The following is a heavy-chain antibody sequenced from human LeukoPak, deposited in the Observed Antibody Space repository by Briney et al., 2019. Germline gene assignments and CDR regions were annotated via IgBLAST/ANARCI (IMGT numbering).Heavy chain of an antibody. V-gene: IGHV1-24*01. Sequence: ASVKVSCKVSGYTLTELSMHRVRQAPGKGLEWMGGFDPEDGETIYAQKFQGRVTMTEDTSTDTAYMELSSLRSEDTAVYYCATPTVTTDLYYFDYWGQGTLVTVSS. CDR3: ATPTVTTDLYYFDY. CDR2: FDPEDGET. J-gene: IGHJ4*02. CDR1: GYTLTELS. D-gene: IGHD4-17*01.